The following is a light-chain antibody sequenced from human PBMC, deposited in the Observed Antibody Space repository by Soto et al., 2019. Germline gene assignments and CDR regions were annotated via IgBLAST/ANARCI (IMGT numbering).Light chain of an antibody. CDR3: QKCNGGPFT. CDR1: QAIRVH. V-gene: IGKV1-27*01. CDR2: TSS. J-gene: IGKJ3*01. Sequence: DFQMTQSQSSLSASVGARFTITCRASQAIRVHLAWYLQKPGKFPQLLIHTSSPLHSGVTSRLSATGFGTDFTLTINSLQPEDVGVYFCQKCNGGPFTFGPGTTVDVK.